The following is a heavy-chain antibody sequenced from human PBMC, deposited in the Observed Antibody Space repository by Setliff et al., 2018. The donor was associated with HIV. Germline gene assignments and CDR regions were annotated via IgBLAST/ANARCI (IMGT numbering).Heavy chain of an antibody. J-gene: IGHJ4*02. CDR3: ARPYGSGTKKYRWWYFDY. CDR2: INHSGST. D-gene: IGHD3-10*01. V-gene: IGHV4-34*01. Sequence: ASETLSLTCAVYGGSFSGYYWSWIRQPPGKGLEWIGEINHSGSTNYNPSLKSRVTISVDTSKNQFSLKLSSVTAADTAVYYCARPYGSGTKKYRWWYFDYWGQGTLVTVSS. CDR1: GGSFSGYY.